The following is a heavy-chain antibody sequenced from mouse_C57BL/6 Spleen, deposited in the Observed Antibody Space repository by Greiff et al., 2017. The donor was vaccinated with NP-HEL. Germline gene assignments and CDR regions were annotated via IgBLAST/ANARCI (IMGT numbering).Heavy chain of an antibody. CDR2: ISSGGSYT. D-gene: IGHD3-2*02. J-gene: IGHJ3*01. CDR3: SRRDNSGPWFAY. V-gene: IGHV5-6*02. CDR1: EFTFSIYG. Sequence: EVKLVESGGDLVKPGGSLKLSCAASEFTFSIYGMSWVRQTQDKRLAWVATISSGGSYTYYPDSVKGRFTLSRDNAKNTLYLQLSSLKSEDTAMYYWSRRDNSGPWFAYWGKGTLVTVSA.